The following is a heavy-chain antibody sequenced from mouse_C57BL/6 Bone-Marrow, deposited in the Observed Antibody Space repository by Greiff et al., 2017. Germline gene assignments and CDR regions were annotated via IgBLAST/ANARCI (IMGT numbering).Heavy chain of an antibody. Sequence: VQLQQSGAELVKPGASVKISCKVSGYAFSTYWMNWVKPRPGKGLEWIGQIYPGDGDTNYNGKFKGKDTLTADKSSSTAYMQLSSLTSEDSAVYFCARDWDYFDYWGQGTTLTVSS. V-gene: IGHV1-80*01. J-gene: IGHJ2*01. CDR1: GYAFSTYW. D-gene: IGHD4-1*01. CDR2: IYPGDGDT. CDR3: ARDWDYFDY.